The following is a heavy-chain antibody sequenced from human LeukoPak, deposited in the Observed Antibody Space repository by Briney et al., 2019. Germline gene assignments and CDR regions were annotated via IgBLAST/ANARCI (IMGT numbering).Heavy chain of an antibody. J-gene: IGHJ6*03. CDR1: GYTFTGYY. V-gene: IGHV1-2*02. CDR3: ARVVSGDMVREYYYMDV. D-gene: IGHD3-10*01. Sequence: ASVKVSCKASGYTFTGYYMHWVRQAPGQGLEWMGWINPNSGGTNYAQKLQGRVTMTRDTSISTAYMELSRLRSDDTAVYYCARVVSGDMVREYYYMDVWGKGTTVTVSS. CDR2: INPNSGGT.